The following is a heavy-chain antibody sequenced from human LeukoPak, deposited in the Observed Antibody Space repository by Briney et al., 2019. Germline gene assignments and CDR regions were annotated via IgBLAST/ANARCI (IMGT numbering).Heavy chain of an antibody. CDR2: ISISGSTI. D-gene: IGHD2-15*01. V-gene: IGHV3-48*03. J-gene: IGHJ3*02. CDR1: GFTFSSYE. CDR3: VRGGGSCCRFNAFDI. Sequence: PGGSPRLSCEASGFTFSSYEMNWVRQAPGKGLEWVSYISISGSTIYNADSVKGRFTISRDNAKNSLYLQMNSLRAEDTAVYYCVRGGGSCCRFNAFDIWGQGTMVTVSS.